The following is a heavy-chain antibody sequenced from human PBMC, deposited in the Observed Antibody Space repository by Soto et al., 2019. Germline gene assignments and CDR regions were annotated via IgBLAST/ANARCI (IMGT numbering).Heavy chain of an antibody. J-gene: IGHJ4*02. V-gene: IGHV1-46*01. D-gene: IGHD6-6*01. CDR1: GYTFTSYY. CDR3: ARAARDSSSSSSGYDY. CDR2: INPNGGST. Sequence: ASVKVSCKASGYTFTSYYMHWVRQAPGQGLEWMGIINPNGGSTSYAQKFQGRVTMTTDTSTSTAYMELRSLRSDDTAVYYCARAARDSSSSSSGYDYWGQGTLVTVSS.